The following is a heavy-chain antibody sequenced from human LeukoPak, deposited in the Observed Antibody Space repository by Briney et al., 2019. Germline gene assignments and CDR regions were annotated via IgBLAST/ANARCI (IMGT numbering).Heavy chain of an antibody. Sequence: GGSLRLSCAASGFTFDDYAMHWVRQAPGKGLEWVSGISWNSGSIGYADSVKGRFTISRDNAKNSLYLQMNSLRAEDTAVYYCARDAPTEGTSFDYWGQGTLVTVSS. CDR3: ARDAPTEGTSFDY. CDR2: ISWNSGSI. V-gene: IGHV3-9*01. CDR1: GFTFDDYA. D-gene: IGHD1-1*01. J-gene: IGHJ4*02.